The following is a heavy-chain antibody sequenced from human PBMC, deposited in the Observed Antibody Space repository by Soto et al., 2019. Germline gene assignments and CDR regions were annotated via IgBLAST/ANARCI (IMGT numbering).Heavy chain of an antibody. Sequence: ASVKVSCKASGYIFRSYYMHWLRQAPGQGREWLGVIKPSGGSVTYAQKFQGRVTMTWDTSTTTVYMELSSLSSEDAAVYYCARETVNSYSGTDVWGQGTTVTVSS. CDR3: ARETVNSYSGTDV. V-gene: IGHV1-46*01. CDR1: GYIFRSYY. D-gene: IGHD1-1*01. CDR2: IKPSGGSV. J-gene: IGHJ6*02.